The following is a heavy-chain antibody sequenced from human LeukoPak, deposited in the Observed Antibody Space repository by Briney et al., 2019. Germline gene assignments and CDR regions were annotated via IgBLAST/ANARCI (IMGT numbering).Heavy chain of an antibody. CDR3: ARDGGGFGVVRRFDY. CDR2: ISSSSSYI. Sequence: PGGSLRLSCAASGFTFSSYSMNWVRQAPGKGLEWVSSISSSSSYIYYADSVKGRFTISRDNAKNSLYLQMNSLRAEDTAVYYCARDGGGFGVVRRFDYWGQGTLVTVSS. V-gene: IGHV3-21*04. D-gene: IGHD3-3*01. J-gene: IGHJ4*02. CDR1: GFTFSSYS.